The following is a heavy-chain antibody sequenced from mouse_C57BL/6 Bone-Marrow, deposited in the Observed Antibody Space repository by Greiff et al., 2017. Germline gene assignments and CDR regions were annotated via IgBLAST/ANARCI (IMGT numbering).Heavy chain of an antibody. CDR3: ESRSYGYFDV. CDR1: GYTFPSYW. J-gene: IGHJ1*03. CDR2: IDPSDRYT. Sequence: QFQLQQPGAELVMPGPSVQLSSKASGYTFPSYWLHWVKKRPGQGLEWIGEIDPSDRYTTYNQKFKGKSTWTVDTASSTATMQLSSLTSEYSAAYYCESRSYGYFDVWGTGTTVTVSS. V-gene: IGHV1-69*01.